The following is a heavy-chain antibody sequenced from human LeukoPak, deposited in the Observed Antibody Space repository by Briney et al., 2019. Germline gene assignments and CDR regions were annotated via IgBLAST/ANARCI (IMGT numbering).Heavy chain of an antibody. CDR2: INPDSGGT. D-gene: IGHD2-2*02. V-gene: IGHV1-2*02. J-gene: IGHJ4*02. CDR1: GYTFSDDY. CDR3: ARLNIPMGTFDY. Sequence: GAPVKALRLSSGYTFSDDYSHWVRQAPGQGLEWMGWINPDSGGTNYAQKFQGRVTMTRDTSISTAYMELSRLTSDDTAVYFCARLNIPMGTFDYWGQGTLVTVSS.